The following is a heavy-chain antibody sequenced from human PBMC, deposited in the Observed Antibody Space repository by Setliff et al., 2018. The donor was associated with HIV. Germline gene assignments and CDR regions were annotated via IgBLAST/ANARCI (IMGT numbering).Heavy chain of an antibody. D-gene: IGHD5-12*01. Sequence: ASVKVSCKAFGYTFTGYYMHWVRQAPGQGLEWMGWIDPNSGGTNYAQVRDRVTMTRDTSISTAYMELSRLRSDDTAVYYCARGGLATGAFDIWGQGTMVTVSS. CDR1: GYTFTGYY. J-gene: IGHJ3*02. V-gene: IGHV1-2*02. CDR3: ARGGLATGAFDI. CDR2: IDPNSGGT.